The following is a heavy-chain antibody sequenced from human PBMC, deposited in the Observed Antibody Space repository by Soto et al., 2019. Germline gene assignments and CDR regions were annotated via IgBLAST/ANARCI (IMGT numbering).Heavy chain of an antibody. CDR3: ARDPLIEFGYGMDV. J-gene: IGHJ6*02. CDR2: IYTSGST. Sequence: SETLSLTCTVSGGSISSYYWSWIWQPAGKGLEWIGRIYTSGSTNYNPSLKSRVTMSVDTSKNQFSLKLSSVTAADTAVYYCARDPLIEFGYGMDVWGQGTTVTVSS. V-gene: IGHV4-4*07. CDR1: GGSISSYY. D-gene: IGHD3-10*01.